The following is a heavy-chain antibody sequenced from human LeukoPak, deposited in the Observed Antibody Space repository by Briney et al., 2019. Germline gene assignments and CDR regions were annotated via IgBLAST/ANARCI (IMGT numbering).Heavy chain of an antibody. CDR3: ARRSDADWYFDV. Sequence: SETLSLTCSVSDDSINSNYWSWIRQPPGKGLEWIGYLYNSGSTNYNPSLKSRVSISVDTSKTQFSLRLSSVTAADTAVYYCARRSDADWYFDVWGRGTMVTVSS. V-gene: IGHV4-59*08. CDR2: LYNSGST. J-gene: IGHJ2*01. D-gene: IGHD1-26*01. CDR1: DDSINSNY.